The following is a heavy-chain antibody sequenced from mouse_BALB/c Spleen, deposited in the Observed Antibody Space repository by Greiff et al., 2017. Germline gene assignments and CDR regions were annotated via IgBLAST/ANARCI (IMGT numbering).Heavy chain of an antibody. CDR3: APTGTGYFDY. CDR2: IDPSDSYT. V-gene: IGHV1-69*02. CDR1: GYTFTSYW. Sequence: QVQLKQPGAELVKPGASVKLSCKASGYTFTSYWMHWVKQRPGQGLEWIGEIDPSDSYTNYNQKFKCKATLTVDKSSSTAYMQLSSLTSEDSAVYYCAPTGTGYFDYWGQGTTLTVSS. D-gene: IGHD4-1*02. J-gene: IGHJ2*01.